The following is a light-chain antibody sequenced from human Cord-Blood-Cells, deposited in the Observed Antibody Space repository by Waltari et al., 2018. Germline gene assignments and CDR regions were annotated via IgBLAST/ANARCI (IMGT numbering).Light chain of an antibody. V-gene: IGKV4-1*01. CDR1: QSVLYSSNNKNY. J-gene: IGKJ3*01. CDR2: WAS. CDR3: QQYYSTPFT. Sequence: DIVMTQSLDSRAVSLGEMASITCKSSQSVLYSSNNKNYLAWYQQKPGKPPKLRIYWASTLESGVPSRFSGSGSGTDFTLTISSLQAEDVAAYYCQQYYSTPFTFGPGTKVDIK.